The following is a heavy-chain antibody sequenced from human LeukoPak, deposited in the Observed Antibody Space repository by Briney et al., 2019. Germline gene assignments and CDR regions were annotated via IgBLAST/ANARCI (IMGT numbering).Heavy chain of an antibody. Sequence: GESLKISCKGSGYSFTNFWIGWVRQMPGEGLEWMGIIHPGDSDTRYSPSFQGQVTISADKSISTAYLQWNSLKASDTAMYYCARRSGSYFDYWGQGTLVTVSS. CDR1: GYSFTNFW. V-gene: IGHV5-51*01. CDR2: IHPGDSDT. CDR3: ARRSGSYFDY. J-gene: IGHJ4*02. D-gene: IGHD1-26*01.